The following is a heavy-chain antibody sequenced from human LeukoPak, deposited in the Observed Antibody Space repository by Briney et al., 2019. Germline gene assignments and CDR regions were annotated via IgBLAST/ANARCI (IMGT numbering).Heavy chain of an antibody. J-gene: IGHJ4*02. CDR3: ARQPNPDFDY. D-gene: IGHD1-14*01. Sequence: GASVKVSCKASGYTFTGYYMHWVRQAPGQGLEWMGWINPNSGGTNYAQKFQGRVTMTRDTSISTASLQWSSLKASDTAMYYCARQPNPDFDYWGQGTLVTVSS. CDR1: GYTFTGYY. CDR2: INPNSGGT. V-gene: IGHV1-2*02.